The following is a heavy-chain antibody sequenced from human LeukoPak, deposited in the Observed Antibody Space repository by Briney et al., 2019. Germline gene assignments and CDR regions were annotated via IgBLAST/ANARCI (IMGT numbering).Heavy chain of an antibody. Sequence: GGSLRLSCAASGFTFSSYGMHWVRQAPGKGLEWVAVIWYDGSNKYYADSVKGRFTISRDNSKNTLYLKMNSLRAEDTAVYYCAKSWVGAVDYWGQGTLVTVSS. D-gene: IGHD1-26*01. CDR2: IWYDGSNK. CDR1: GFTFSSYG. V-gene: IGHV3-33*06. J-gene: IGHJ4*02. CDR3: AKSWVGAVDY.